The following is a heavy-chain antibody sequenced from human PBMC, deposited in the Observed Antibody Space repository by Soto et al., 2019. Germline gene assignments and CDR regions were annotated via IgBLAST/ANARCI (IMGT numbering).Heavy chain of an antibody. V-gene: IGHV1-69*13. CDR2: IIPIFGTA. D-gene: IGHD3-9*01. J-gene: IGHJ6*02. Sequence: SVKVSCKASGGTFSSYAISWVRQVPGQGLEWMGGIIPIFGTANYAQKFQGRVTITADESTSTAYMELSSLRSEDTAVYYCARGGYDILITNYYYYGMDVWGQGTTVTVSS. CDR1: GGTFSSYA. CDR3: ARGGYDILITNYYYYGMDV.